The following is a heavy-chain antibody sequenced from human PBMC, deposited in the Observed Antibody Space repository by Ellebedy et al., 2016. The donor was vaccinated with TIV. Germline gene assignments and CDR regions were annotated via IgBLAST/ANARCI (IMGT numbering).Heavy chain of an antibody. CDR1: GFTFNNFG. CDR2: ISYDGSKT. V-gene: IGHV3-30*03. J-gene: IGHJ6*02. D-gene: IGHD5-24*01. Sequence: GESLKISXVASGFTFNNFGMHWVRQAPGKGLEWVTVISYDGSKTYYADSVKGRFTSSRDSAKNTLYLLMNSLRADDTAVYYCAPRFPTYNVDVWGRGTTVIVSS. CDR3: APRFPTYNVDV.